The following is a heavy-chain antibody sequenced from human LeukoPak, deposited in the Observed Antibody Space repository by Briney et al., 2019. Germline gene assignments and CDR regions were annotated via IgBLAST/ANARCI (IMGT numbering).Heavy chain of an antibody. CDR2: IYYSGST. D-gene: IGHD6-6*01. CDR3: ARDGLGSSGFDY. J-gene: IGHJ4*02. CDR1: GGSISSGGYY. V-gene: IGHV4-31*03. Sequence: SETLSLTCTVSGGSISSGGYYWSWLRQHPGKGLEWIGYIYYSGSTYYNPSLKSRVTISVDTSKNQFSLKLSSVTAADTAVYYCARDGLGSSGFDYWGQGTLVTVSS.